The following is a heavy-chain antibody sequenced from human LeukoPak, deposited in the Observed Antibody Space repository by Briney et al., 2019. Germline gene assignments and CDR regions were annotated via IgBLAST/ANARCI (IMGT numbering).Heavy chain of an antibody. D-gene: IGHD5-12*01. V-gene: IGHV3-30-3*01. CDR1: GFTFSSYA. Sequence: GGSLRLSCAASGFTFSSYAMHWVRQAPGKGLEWVAAISYDGSNKYYADSVKGRFTISRDNSKNTLYLQMNSLRAEDTAVYYCAKEKERDSGHLDYWGQGTLVTVSS. CDR2: ISYDGSNK. J-gene: IGHJ4*02. CDR3: AKEKERDSGHLDY.